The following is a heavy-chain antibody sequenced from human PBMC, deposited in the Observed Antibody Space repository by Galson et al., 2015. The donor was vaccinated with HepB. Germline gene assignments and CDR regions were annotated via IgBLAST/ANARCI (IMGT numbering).Heavy chain of an antibody. CDR3: ARGVAKNAFDI. D-gene: IGHD2-15*01. CDR2: IWYDGSNK. V-gene: IGHV3-33*01. Sequence: SLRLSCAASGFTFSSYGMHWVRQAPGKGLEWVAVIWYDGSNKYYADSVKGRFTISRDNSKNTLYLQMNSLRAEDTAVYYCARGVAKNAFDIWGQGTMVTVSS. CDR1: GFTFSSYG. J-gene: IGHJ3*02.